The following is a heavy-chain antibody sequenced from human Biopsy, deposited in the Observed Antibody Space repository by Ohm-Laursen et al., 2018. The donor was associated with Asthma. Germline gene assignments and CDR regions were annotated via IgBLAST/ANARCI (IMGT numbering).Heavy chain of an antibody. CDR1: GGSMTPTSHY. CDR3: ARRITIFGVVQKDHGMDA. CDR2: ISYGGKT. V-gene: IGHV4-39*01. J-gene: IGHJ6*02. Sequence: SETLSLTCTVSGGSMTPTSHYWDWIRQAPGKGLEWIGYISYGGKTSYNPSLKNRVTISRDTSKNQFSLRLTSVTAADTAAYFCARRITIFGVVQKDHGMDAWGQGTTVIVSS. D-gene: IGHD3-3*01.